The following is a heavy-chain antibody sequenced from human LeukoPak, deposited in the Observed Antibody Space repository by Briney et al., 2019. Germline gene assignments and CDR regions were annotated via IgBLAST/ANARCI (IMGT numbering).Heavy chain of an antibody. CDR2: IRYDGSNK. D-gene: IGHD3-3*01. J-gene: IGHJ3*02. V-gene: IGHV3-30*02. CDR3: ARDLGKMDFWSGYYSDAFDI. CDR1: GFTFSSYG. Sequence: GGSLRLSCAASGFTFSSYGMHWVRQAPGKGLEWVAFIRYDGSNKYYADSVKGRFTISRDNAKNSLYLQMNSLRAEDTAVYYCARDLGKMDFWSGYYSDAFDIWGQGTMVTVSS.